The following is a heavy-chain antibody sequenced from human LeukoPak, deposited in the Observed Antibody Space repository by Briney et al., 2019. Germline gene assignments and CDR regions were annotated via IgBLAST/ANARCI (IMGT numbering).Heavy chain of an antibody. Sequence: TGGSLRLSCAASGFTFSSYAMHWVRQAPGKGLEWVAVISYDGSNKYYADSVKGRFTISRDNSKNTLYLQMNSLRAEDTAVYYCAREGVAAAVIGYYYYGMDVWGQGTTVTVSS. CDR1: GFTFSSYA. D-gene: IGHD6-13*01. CDR3: AREGVAAAVIGYYYYGMDV. CDR2: ISYDGSNK. V-gene: IGHV3-30-3*01. J-gene: IGHJ6*02.